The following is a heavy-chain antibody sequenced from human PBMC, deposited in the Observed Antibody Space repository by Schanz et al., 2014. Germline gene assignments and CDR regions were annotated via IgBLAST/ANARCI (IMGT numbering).Heavy chain of an antibody. D-gene: IGHD3-22*01. CDR1: GFTFNNYD. CDR2: ISGGGGSA. V-gene: IGHV3-23*04. Sequence: EVQLVESGGGLVKPGGSLRLSCAASGFTFNNYDMNWVRLVPGKGLECVSGISGGGGSAYYADSVKGRFTISRDNSDNTLFLQMNSLRAEDTAVYYCANQHYFDSVSGFDVWGQGTMVTVSS. J-gene: IGHJ3*01. CDR3: ANQHYFDSVSGFDV.